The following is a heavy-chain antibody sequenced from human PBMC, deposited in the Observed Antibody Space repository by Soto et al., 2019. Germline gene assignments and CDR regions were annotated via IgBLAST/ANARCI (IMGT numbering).Heavy chain of an antibody. J-gene: IGHJ5*02. CDR1: GDPISTGGST. CDR3: HMQSYGWDVGLFDP. D-gene: IGHD2-8*02. CDR2: NYLCGNP. V-gene: IGHV4-30-2*01. Sequence: QLQLQESGSRLVKFSETLSLTCDVYGDPISTGGSTWAWVRQPPGSALEMIGPNYLCGNPYYNPSLKRPFLISVSTDKNQISLRVIPVPVAAPTCDYCHMQSYGWDVGLFDPWGQGTQVTVAS.